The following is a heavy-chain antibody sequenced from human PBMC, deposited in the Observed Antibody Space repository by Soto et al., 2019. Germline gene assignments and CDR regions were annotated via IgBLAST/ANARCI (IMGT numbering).Heavy chain of an antibody. J-gene: IGHJ4*02. CDR1: GGTFSNDI. Sequence: QVQLVQSGAEVKKPGSSVKVSCKTSGGTFSNDIITWVRQAPGQGLEWMGRIIPLLDIANYAQKFQGRVTITADKSASTAYMELNSLRSEDTAVYCCASDSPIVSTFSGGDAMDYWGQGTLVTVSS. CDR3: ASDSPIVSTFSGGDAMDY. CDR2: IIPLLDIA. V-gene: IGHV1-69*02. D-gene: IGHD5-12*01.